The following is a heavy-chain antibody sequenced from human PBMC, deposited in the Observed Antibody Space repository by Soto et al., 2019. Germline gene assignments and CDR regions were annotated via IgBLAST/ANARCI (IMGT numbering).Heavy chain of an antibody. CDR1: GGTFSSYA. J-gene: IGHJ5*02. Sequence: QVQLVQSGAEVKKPGSSVKVSCKASGGTFSSYAISWVRQAPGQGLEWMGGIIPIFGTANYAQKFQGRVTITADESTSTAYKELSSLRSEDTAVYYCARVPCSSTSCYHNWFDPWGQGTLVTVSS. V-gene: IGHV1-69*01. CDR3: ARVPCSSTSCYHNWFDP. D-gene: IGHD2-2*01. CDR2: IIPIFGTA.